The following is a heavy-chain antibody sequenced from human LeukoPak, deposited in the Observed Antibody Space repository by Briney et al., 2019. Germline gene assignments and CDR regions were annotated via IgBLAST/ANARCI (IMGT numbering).Heavy chain of an antibody. CDR3: ARGVVGATHFDY. CDR2: INHSGST. V-gene: IGHV4-34*01. Sequence: SETLSLTCAVYGGSFSGYYWSWIRQPPGKGLEWIGEINHSGSTNYNPSLKSRVTISVDTSKNQFSLKLSSVTAADTAVYYCARGVVGATHFDYWGQGTLVTVCS. J-gene: IGHJ4*02. CDR1: GGSFSGYY. D-gene: IGHD1-26*01.